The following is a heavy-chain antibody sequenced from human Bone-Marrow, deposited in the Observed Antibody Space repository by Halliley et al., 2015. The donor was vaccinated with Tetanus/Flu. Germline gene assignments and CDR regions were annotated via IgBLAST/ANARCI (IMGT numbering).Heavy chain of an antibody. CDR1: GFTFSNFA. V-gene: IGHV3-23*01. J-gene: IGHJ4*02. Sequence: AVSGFTFSNFAMNWVRQAPGKGLEWISSISVCGDGTYYADSVKGRFTISRDNSKNTSHLQMHSLRADDTAIYYCAKTRYGDYARSLDHWGQGTLVSVSS. CDR2: ISVCGDGT. CDR3: AKTRYGDYARSLDH. D-gene: IGHD4-17*01.